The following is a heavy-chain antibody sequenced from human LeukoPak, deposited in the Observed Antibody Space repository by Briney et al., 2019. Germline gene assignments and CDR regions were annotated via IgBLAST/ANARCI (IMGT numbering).Heavy chain of an antibody. CDR3: ARDVQPAFRDYDSSGYLFDY. CDR2: ISAYNGNT. D-gene: IGHD3-22*01. CDR1: GYTFTSYG. V-gene: IGHV1-18*01. J-gene: IGHJ4*02. Sequence: ASVKVSCKASGYTFTSYGISWVRQAPGQGLEWMGWISAYNGNTNYAQKLQGRVTMTTDTSTSTAYMELRSLRSDDTAVYYCARDVQPAFRDYDSSGYLFDYWGQGTLVTVSS.